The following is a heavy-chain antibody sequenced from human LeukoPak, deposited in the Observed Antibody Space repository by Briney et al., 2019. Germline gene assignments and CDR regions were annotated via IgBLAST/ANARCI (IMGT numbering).Heavy chain of an antibody. V-gene: IGHV1-2*02. J-gene: IGHJ4*02. Sequence: RASVKVSCKASGHTFTGYYMHWVRQAPGQGLEWMGWINPNSGGTNHAQKFQGRVSMTRDTSISTAYMELSRLRSDDTAVYYCGQSSGWDSLKYWGQGTLVTVSS. CDR3: GQSSGWDSLKY. CDR2: INPNSGGT. D-gene: IGHD6-19*01. CDR1: GHTFTGYY.